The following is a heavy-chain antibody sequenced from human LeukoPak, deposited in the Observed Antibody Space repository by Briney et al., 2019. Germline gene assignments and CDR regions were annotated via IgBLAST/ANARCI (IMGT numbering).Heavy chain of an antibody. CDR1: GLTFSSHA. V-gene: IGHV3-23*01. CDR2: IRENGATT. J-gene: IGHJ4*02. D-gene: IGHD3-10*02. Sequence: GGSLRLSCRASGLTFSSHAMSWVRQPPGKGLEWVAFIRENGATTSYADSVKGRFTISRDNSRNTLYLQLSGLRAEDTAVYYCADWGYVNYWGQGTLVTVSS. CDR3: ADWGYVNY.